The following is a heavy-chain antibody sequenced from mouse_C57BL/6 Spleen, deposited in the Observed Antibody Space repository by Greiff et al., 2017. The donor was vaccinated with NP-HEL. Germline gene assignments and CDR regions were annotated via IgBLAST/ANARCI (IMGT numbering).Heavy chain of an antibody. CDR1: GYTFTSYW. D-gene: IGHD2-4*01. Sequence: QVQLQQPGAELVKPGASVKMSCKASGYTFTSYWITWVRQRPGQGLEWIGDIYPGSGSTNYNEKFKGKATLTVDTSSSTAYMQLSSLTSEDSAVYYCARGGFYYDYPDYWGQGTTLTVSS. J-gene: IGHJ2*01. CDR2: IYPGSGST. CDR3: ARGGFYYDYPDY. V-gene: IGHV1-55*01.